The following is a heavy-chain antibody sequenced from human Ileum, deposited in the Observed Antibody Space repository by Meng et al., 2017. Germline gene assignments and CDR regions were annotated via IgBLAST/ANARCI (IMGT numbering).Heavy chain of an antibody. V-gene: IGHV4-30-4*01. CDR3: ARDRDSSGYYPY. CDR2: IYYSGST. Sequence: QVQLQESGPGLVKPSQTLSLPFTVSGGSISSGDYYWSWIRQPPGKGLEWIGYIYYSGSTYYNPSLKSRLTISVDTSKNQFSLKLSSVTAADTAVYYCARDRDSSGYYPYWGQGTLVTVSS. D-gene: IGHD3-22*01. CDR1: GGSISSGDYY. J-gene: IGHJ4*02.